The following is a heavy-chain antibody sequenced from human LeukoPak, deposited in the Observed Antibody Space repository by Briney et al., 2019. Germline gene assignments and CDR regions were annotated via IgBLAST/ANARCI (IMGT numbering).Heavy chain of an antibody. CDR3: ARNVGWYSHDS. V-gene: IGHV4-59*08. J-gene: IGHJ4*02. CDR2: IYGSGST. Sequence: SETLSLTCTVSGDSLSSHYWSWIRQPPGKGLEWIGYIYGSGSTHYDPSLRSRVTISEDTSKNQFSLKLTSATVADTAVFYCARNVGWYSHDSWGQGTLVTVSS. D-gene: IGHD6-19*01. CDR1: GDSLSSHY.